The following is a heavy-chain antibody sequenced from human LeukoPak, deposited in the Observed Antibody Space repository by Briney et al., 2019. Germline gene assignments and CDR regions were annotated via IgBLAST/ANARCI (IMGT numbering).Heavy chain of an antibody. J-gene: IGHJ6*03. V-gene: IGHV3-23*01. Sequence: GGSLRLSCAASGFTFNSYAMSWVRQAPGKGLEWVSAISGSGATTHYADSVNGRFTISRDNSKNTLYLQMNSLRAEDSAVYYCATSGYSYGPDYYYMDVWGKGTTVTVSS. CDR3: ATSGYSYGPDYYYMDV. CDR1: GFTFNSYA. CDR2: ISGSGATT. D-gene: IGHD5-18*01.